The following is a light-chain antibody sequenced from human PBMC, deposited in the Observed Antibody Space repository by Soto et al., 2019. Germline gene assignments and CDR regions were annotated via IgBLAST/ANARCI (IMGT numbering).Light chain of an antibody. CDR3: QQYGDSPVT. V-gene: IGKV3-20*01. CDR1: QSVSSNY. J-gene: IGKJ5*01. Sequence: VLTLSPGTLSLSPGERATLSCRASQSVSSNYLAWYQQKLDQAPGLLIYGASTRATGIPDRFSGSGSGTDFTLTISGLEPEDFGVFYCQQYGDSPVTFGQGTRLEIK. CDR2: GAS.